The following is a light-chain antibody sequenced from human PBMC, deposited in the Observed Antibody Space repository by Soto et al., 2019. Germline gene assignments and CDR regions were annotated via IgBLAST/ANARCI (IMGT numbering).Light chain of an antibody. CDR2: GAF. CDR1: QSVSYN. CDR3: QQYKNWPPLT. V-gene: IGKV3-15*01. Sequence: EIVMTQSPATLSVSPGETATLSCRASQSVSYNLAWYQQKPGQGPRLLIYGAFTRATGIPARFSGSGSGTDITLTISSLQSEDFADYYCQQYKNWPPLTFGGGTKVEIK. J-gene: IGKJ4*02.